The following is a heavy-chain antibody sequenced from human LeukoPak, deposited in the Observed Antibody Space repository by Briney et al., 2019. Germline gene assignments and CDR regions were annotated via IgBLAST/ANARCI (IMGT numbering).Heavy chain of an antibody. CDR1: GYTFTHYD. V-gene: IGHV1-8*01. Sequence: ASGKVSYNASGYTFTHYDINWVRKAHGQGREGVGWMHPKRGKTGYAQKFQGRVTMTRNTSISTAYMELSSLRSEDTAVYYCARGSGTYYDFWSGYTNYYYYGMDVWGQGTTVTVSS. CDR2: MHPKRGKT. CDR3: ARGSGTYYDFWSGYTNYYYYGMDV. J-gene: IGHJ6*02. D-gene: IGHD3-3*01.